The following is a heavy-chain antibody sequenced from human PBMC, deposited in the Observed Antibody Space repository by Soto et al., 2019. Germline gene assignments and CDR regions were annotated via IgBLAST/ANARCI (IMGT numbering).Heavy chain of an antibody. V-gene: IGHV1-69*13. Sequence: SSVKVSCKASGGTFSSYAISWVRQAPGQGLEWMGGIIPIFGTANYAQKFQGRVTITADESTSTAYMELSSLRSEDTAVYYCARSGPGGSGYYSNYWGRGTRVTVSS. CDR3: ARSGPGGSGYYSNY. CDR1: GGTFSSYA. CDR2: IIPIFGTA. D-gene: IGHD3-3*01. J-gene: IGHJ4*02.